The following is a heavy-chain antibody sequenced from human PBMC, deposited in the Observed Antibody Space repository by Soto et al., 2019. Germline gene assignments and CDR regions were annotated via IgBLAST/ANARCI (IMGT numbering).Heavy chain of an antibody. J-gene: IGHJ6*02. CDR3: ARDPLSSFAMDV. D-gene: IGHD3-10*02. Sequence: SVKVSCKASGDTFSSYAVSWVRQAPGKGLEWMGKIIPTFGRTNYAQKFQGRLTISADDSTSTAYMELSSLVSEDTAVYYCARDPLSSFAMDVWGQGTTVTVSS. CDR2: IIPTFGRT. V-gene: IGHV1-69*13. CDR1: GDTFSSYA.